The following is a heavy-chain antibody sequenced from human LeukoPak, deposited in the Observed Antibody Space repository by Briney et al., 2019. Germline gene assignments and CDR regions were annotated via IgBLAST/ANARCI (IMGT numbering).Heavy chain of an antibody. J-gene: IGHJ5*02. Sequence: GSSVKVSCKASGGTFSSYAISWVQQAPGQGLEWMGGIIPIFGTANYAQKFQGRVTITADETTSTAYMELSSLRSEDTAVYYCARGATIFGVVGNWFDPWGQGTLVTVSS. D-gene: IGHD3-3*01. V-gene: IGHV1-69*01. CDR2: IIPIFGTA. CDR3: ARGATIFGVVGNWFDP. CDR1: GGTFSSYA.